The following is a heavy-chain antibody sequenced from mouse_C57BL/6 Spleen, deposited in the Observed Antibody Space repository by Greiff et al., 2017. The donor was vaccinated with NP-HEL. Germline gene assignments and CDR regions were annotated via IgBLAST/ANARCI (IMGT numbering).Heavy chain of an antibody. CDR2: IDPETGGT. Sequence: VQLQQSGAELVRPGASVTLSCKASGYTFTDYEMHWVKQTPVHGLEWIGAIDPETGGTAYNQKFKGKAILTADKSSSTAYMELRSLTSEDAAVYYCTREGGYYGSSYGDYWGQGTTLTVSS. J-gene: IGHJ2*01. CDR1: GYTFTDYE. D-gene: IGHD1-1*01. V-gene: IGHV1-15*01. CDR3: TREGGYYGSSYGDY.